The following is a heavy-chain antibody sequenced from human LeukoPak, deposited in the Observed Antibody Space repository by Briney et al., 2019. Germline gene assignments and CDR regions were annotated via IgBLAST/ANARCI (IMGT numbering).Heavy chain of an antibody. Sequence: SVKVSCKASGYTFNSQHIHWVRQAPGQGLEWMGRIIPILGIANYAQKFQGRVTITADKSTSTAYMELSSLRSEDTAVYYCAREGSGEYYFDYWGQGTLVTVSS. CDR1: GYTFNSQH. CDR3: AREGSGEYYFDY. J-gene: IGHJ4*02. D-gene: IGHD3-10*01. V-gene: IGHV1-69*04. CDR2: IIPILGIA.